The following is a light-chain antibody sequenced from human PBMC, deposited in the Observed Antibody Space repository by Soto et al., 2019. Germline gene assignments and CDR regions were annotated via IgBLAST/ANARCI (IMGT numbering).Light chain of an antibody. J-gene: IGLJ1*01. Sequence: QSVLTQPASVSGSPGQSITISCTGTSSDVGGYNYVSWYQQHPGKAPKLMIYAVTDRPSGVSSRFSGSKSGNTASLTISGLQAEDEADYYCSSYTSSSTRFGTVTKVTVL. CDR3: SSYTSSSTR. CDR1: SSDVGGYNY. CDR2: AVT. V-gene: IGLV2-14*01.